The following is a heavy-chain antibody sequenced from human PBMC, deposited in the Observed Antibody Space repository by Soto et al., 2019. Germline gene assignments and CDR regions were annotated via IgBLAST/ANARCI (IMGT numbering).Heavy chain of an antibody. CDR3: AKVERYYYDSSGYYSSPLF. CDR2: ISGSGGTT. CDR1: GFTLSSYA. V-gene: IGHV3-23*01. J-gene: IGHJ4*02. Sequence: EVQLLESGGGLVQPGESLRLSCAASGFTLSSYAMSWVRQAPGEGLEWVSAISGSGGTTYYADSVKGRFTISRDTSKNTLYLQMNSLRAEDTAVYYCAKVERYYYDSSGYYSSPLFWGQGTLVTVSS. D-gene: IGHD3-22*01.